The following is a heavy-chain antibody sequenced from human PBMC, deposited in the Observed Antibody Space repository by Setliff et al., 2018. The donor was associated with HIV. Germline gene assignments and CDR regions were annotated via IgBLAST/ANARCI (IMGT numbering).Heavy chain of an antibody. D-gene: IGHD3-3*01. Sequence: ASVKVSCKSSGYTFTAHHIHWVRQAPGQGPEWMGWIIPKSGETSYAEKFRGRVTMTRDTSLSTAYMELSWLTSDDTAVYCCARGVDRDYDFWSAYEYWGQGTMVTVSS. J-gene: IGHJ4*02. CDR3: ARGVDRDYDFWSAYEY. CDR2: IIPKSGET. CDR1: GYTFTAHH. V-gene: IGHV1-2*02.